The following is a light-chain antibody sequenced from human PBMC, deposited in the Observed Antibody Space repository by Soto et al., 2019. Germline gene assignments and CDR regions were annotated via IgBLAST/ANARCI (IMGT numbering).Light chain of an antibody. J-gene: IGKJ2*01. CDR3: QQYGSLPYT. Sequence: EIVLTQSPGTLSLSPGERATLSCRASQTVSSSYLAWYQQKPGQAPRRLIYAAASRAPGIPDRFSGSGSGTDFTLTISRLEPEDFAVYYCQQYGSLPYTFGQGTRLEIK. V-gene: IGKV3-20*01. CDR1: QTVSSSY. CDR2: AAA.